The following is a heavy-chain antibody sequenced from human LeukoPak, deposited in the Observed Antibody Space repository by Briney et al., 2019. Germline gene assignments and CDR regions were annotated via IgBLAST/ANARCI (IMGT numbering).Heavy chain of an antibody. CDR2: ISGSGGST. CDR1: GFTFSSYA. V-gene: IGHV3-23*01. J-gene: IGHJ1*01. D-gene: IGHD6-13*01. Sequence: GGSLRLSCAASGFTFSSYAMSWVRQAPGKGLEWVSAISGSGGSTYYADSVKGRITISRDNSKNTLYLQMNSLRAEDTAVYYCAKEGFSSSWYVGNFQHWGQGTLVTVSS. CDR3: AKEGFSSSWYVGNFQH.